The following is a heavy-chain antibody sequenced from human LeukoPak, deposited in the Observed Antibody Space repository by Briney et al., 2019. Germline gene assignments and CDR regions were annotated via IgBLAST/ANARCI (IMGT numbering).Heavy chain of an antibody. J-gene: IGHJ3*01. CDR1: GFTFSNYA. CDR2: ITSGGAP. V-gene: IGHV3-23*01. Sequence: PGGSLRLSCAASGFTFSNYAVMWVRQAPGQGLEWVSAITSGGAPRYADYVKGRFTISRDNSKNTLYLKMNRLRAEDTAQYFCAKDPNGDYIGAFEFWAEGQWSPSLQ. CDR3: AKDPNGDYIGAFEF. D-gene: IGHD4-17*01.